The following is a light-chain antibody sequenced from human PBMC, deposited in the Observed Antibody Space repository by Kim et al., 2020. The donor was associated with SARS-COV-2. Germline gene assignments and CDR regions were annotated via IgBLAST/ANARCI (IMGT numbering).Light chain of an antibody. V-gene: IGLV1-47*01. J-gene: IGLJ2*01. CDR3: AAWDDSLSVV. CDR2: RNN. CDR1: SSNIGSNY. Sequence: QPVLTQPPSASGTPGQRVTISCSGSSSNIGSNYVYWYQQLPGTAPKLLIYRNNQRPSVVPDRFSGSKSGTSASLAISGLRSEDEADYYCAAWDDSLSVVFGGGTQLTVL.